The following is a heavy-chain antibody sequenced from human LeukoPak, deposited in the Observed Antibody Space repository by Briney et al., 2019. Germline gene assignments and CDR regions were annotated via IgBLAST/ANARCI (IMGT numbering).Heavy chain of an antibody. CDR1: GLTFSTYW. CDR2: IKADGGEK. D-gene: IGHD6-6*01. J-gene: IGHJ4*02. Sequence: GGSLRLSCAASGLTFSTYWMNWFRQTPGKGLEWVAKIKADGGEKDHVASVKGRFTISRDNAKNSLYLQMNSPRVEDTAVYYCARGGAARPDFWGQGTLVTVSS. V-gene: IGHV3-7*01. CDR3: ARGGAARPDF.